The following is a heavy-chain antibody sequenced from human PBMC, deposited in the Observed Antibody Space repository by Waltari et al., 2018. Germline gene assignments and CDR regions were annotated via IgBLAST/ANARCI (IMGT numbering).Heavy chain of an antibody. CDR1: GGSISSSSYY. Sequence: QLQLQESGPGLVKPSETLSLTCTVSGGSISSSSYYWGWIRQPPGKGLEWIGSIYYSGSTYYNPSLKSRVTISVDTSKNQFSLKLSSVTAADTAVYYCARDDYGDFRAFDIWGQGTMVTVSS. V-gene: IGHV4-39*07. CDR2: IYYSGST. J-gene: IGHJ3*02. CDR3: ARDDYGDFRAFDI. D-gene: IGHD4-17*01.